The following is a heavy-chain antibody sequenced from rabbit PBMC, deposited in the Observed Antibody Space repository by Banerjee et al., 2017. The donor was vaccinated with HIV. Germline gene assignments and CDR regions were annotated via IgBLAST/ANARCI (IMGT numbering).Heavy chain of an antibody. V-gene: IGHV1S47*01. CDR1: GFSFSSSYY. CDR2: IDGST. Sequence: QEQLEESGGGLVKPEGSLTLTCTASGFSFSSSYYMCWVRQAPGKGLEWIGCIDGSTYYASWVNGRFSISRSTSLNTVTLQMTSLTAADTATYFCARDLAGVIGWNFNLWGPGTLVTVS. D-gene: IGHD4-1*01. CDR3: ARDLAGVIGWNFNL. J-gene: IGHJ4*01.